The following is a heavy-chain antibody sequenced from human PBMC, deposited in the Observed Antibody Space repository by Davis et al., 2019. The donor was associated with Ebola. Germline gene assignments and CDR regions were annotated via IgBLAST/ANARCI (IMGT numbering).Heavy chain of an antibody. D-gene: IGHD2-2*02. Sequence: SEILSPTCTVPGGSISTYYWSWIRQPPGKGLEWIGYIYYSGSTNYNPSLKSRVTISVDTSKNQFSLKLSSVTAADTAVYYCARGGPAIVVVPAAILPDYWGQGTLVTVSS. CDR3: ARGGPAIVVVPAAILPDY. CDR2: IYYSGST. J-gene: IGHJ4*02. V-gene: IGHV4-59*12. CDR1: GGSISTYY.